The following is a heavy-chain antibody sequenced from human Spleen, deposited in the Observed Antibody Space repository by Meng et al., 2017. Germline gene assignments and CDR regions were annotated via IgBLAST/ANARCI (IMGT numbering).Heavy chain of an antibody. CDR1: GGSFSGYY. CDR3: ARSAYYDSSALQFDY. CDR2: INHSGST. Sequence: SETLSLTCAVYGGSFSGYYWSWIRQPPGKGLEWIGEINHSGSTNYNPSLKSRVTLSVDTSKNQFSLKLSSVTAADTAVYYCARSAYYDSSALQFDYWGQGTLVTVSS. V-gene: IGHV4-34*01. D-gene: IGHD3-22*01. J-gene: IGHJ4*02.